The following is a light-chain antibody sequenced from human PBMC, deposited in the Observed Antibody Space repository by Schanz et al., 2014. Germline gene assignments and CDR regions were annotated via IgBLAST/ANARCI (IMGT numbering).Light chain of an antibody. J-gene: IGKJ1*01. Sequence: EIVLTQSPGTLSLSPGGRATLSCRASQSVTSNYFAWYQQKPGQAPRLLIYGASSRANGIPDRFSGSGSGTDFTLTISRLEPEDFAVYYCQQYSESPWTFGQGTKVEIK. CDR1: QSVTSNY. CDR2: GAS. CDR3: QQYSESPWT. V-gene: IGKV3-20*01.